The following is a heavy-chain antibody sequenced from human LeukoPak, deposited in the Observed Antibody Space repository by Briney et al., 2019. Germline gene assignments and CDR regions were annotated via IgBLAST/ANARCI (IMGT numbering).Heavy chain of an antibody. Sequence: GGSLRLSCAASGFTFNSYSMNWVRQAPGEGLVWVSRVDNDGSSTNYADSAKGRFTISRDNAKNTLYLQMSSLRAEDTAMYYCARGNYGRFDPWGQGTLVTVSS. V-gene: IGHV3-74*01. CDR1: GFTFNSYS. CDR2: VDNDGSST. J-gene: IGHJ5*02. CDR3: ARGNYGRFDP. D-gene: IGHD1-7*01.